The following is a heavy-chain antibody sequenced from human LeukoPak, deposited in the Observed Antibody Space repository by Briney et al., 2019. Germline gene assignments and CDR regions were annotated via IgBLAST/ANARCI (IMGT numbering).Heavy chain of an antibody. CDR2: INHSGST. Sequence: SETLSLTCAVYGGSFSGYFWSWIRQPPGKGLEWIGAINHSGSTNYNPSLKSRVTISVDTSKNQFSLKLSSVTAADTAVYYCARGRRDGYNALFDYWGQGTLVTVSS. D-gene: IGHD5-24*01. V-gene: IGHV4-34*01. CDR3: ARGRRDGYNALFDY. J-gene: IGHJ4*02. CDR1: GGSFSGYF.